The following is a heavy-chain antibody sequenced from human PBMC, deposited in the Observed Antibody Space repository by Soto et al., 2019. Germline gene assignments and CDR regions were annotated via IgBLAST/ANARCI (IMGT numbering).Heavy chain of an antibody. CDR1: GGSVSSGSYY. CDR3: ARYSGGCSYYFDS. CDR2: IYYSGST. D-gene: IGHD6-19*01. J-gene: IGHJ4*02. Sequence: QVQLQESGPGLVKPSETLSLTCTVSGGSVSSGSYYWSWIRQPPGKGLEWIGNIYYSGSTNYNPSLKRSVAISMDTSKNPCSLTLTSVTAADSAVYSCARYSGGCSYYFDSWGQGTLVTVSS. V-gene: IGHV4-61*01.